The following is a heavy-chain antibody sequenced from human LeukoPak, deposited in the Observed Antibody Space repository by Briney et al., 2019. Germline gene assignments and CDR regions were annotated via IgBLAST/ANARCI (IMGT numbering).Heavy chain of an antibody. CDR2: INHSGST. CDR1: GGSFSGYY. D-gene: IGHD3-16*01. V-gene: IGHV4-34*01. Sequence: SETPSLTCAVYGGSFSGYYWSWIRQPPGKGLEWIGEINHSGSTNYNPSLKSRVTISVDTSKNQFSLKLSSVTAADTAVYYCARDGGLNDNFDYWGQGTLVTVSS. CDR3: ARDGGLNDNFDY. J-gene: IGHJ4*02.